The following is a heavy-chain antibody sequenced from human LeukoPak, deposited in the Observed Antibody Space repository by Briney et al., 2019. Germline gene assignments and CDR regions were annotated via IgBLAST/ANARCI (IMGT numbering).Heavy chain of an antibody. CDR2: ISSSSSYI. CDR3: ATRRGITMVRGVITYDYYYYYMDV. J-gene: IGHJ6*03. D-gene: IGHD3-10*01. Sequence: GGSLRLSCAASGFTLSSYSMNWVRQAPGKGLEWVSSISSSSSYIYYADSVKGRFTISRDNSKNTLYLQMNSLRAEDTAVYYCATRRGITMVRGVITYDYYYYYMDVWSKGTTVTISS. V-gene: IGHV3-21*01. CDR1: GFTLSSYS.